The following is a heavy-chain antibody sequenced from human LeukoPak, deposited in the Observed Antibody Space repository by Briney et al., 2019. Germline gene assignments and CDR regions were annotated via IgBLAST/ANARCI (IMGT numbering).Heavy chain of an antibody. J-gene: IGHJ4*02. Sequence: GGSLRLSCAASGFTFSSYAMSWVRQAPGKGLEWVSAISGSGGSTYYADSAKGRFTISRDNSKNTLYLQMNSLRAEDTAVYYCAKDPMVRGVRVPGISFDYWGQGTLVTVSS. CDR2: ISGSGGST. V-gene: IGHV3-23*01. CDR3: AKDPMVRGVRVPGISFDY. D-gene: IGHD3-10*01. CDR1: GFTFSSYA.